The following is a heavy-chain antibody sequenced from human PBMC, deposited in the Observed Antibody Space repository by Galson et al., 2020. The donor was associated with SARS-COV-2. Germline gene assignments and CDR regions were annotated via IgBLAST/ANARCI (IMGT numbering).Heavy chain of an antibody. Sequence: TGGSLRLSCAASGFTFSSYGMHWVRQAPGKGLEWVAVIWYDGSNKYYADSVKGRFTISRDNSMNTLYLQMNSLRAEDTAVYYCAREGSITGTTGFDYWGQGPCSPSPQ. V-gene: IGHV3-33*01. CDR2: IWYDGSNK. J-gene: IGHJ4*02. CDR3: AREGSITGTTGFDY. D-gene: IGHD1-7*01. CDR1: GFTFSSYG.